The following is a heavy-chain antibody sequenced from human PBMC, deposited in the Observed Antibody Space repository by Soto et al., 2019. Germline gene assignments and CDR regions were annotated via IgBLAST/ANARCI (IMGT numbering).Heavy chain of an antibody. CDR3: AKERGSGSTSWYNGWFDP. J-gene: IGHJ5*02. Sequence: GGSLRLSCAASGFTFSSYAMSWVRQAPGKGLEWVSTISGSGGSTYDADSVKGRFTISRDNSKNTLYLQMNSLRAEDTAVYYCAKERGSGSTSWYNGWFDPWGQGTLVTVSS. CDR2: ISGSGGST. CDR1: GFTFSSYA. D-gene: IGHD2-2*02. V-gene: IGHV3-23*01.